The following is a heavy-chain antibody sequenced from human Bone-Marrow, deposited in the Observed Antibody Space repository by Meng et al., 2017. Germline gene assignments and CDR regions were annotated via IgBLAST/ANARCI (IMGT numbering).Heavy chain of an antibody. CDR2: LSFSGRDT. V-gene: IGHV3-23*01. D-gene: IGHD3-22*01. J-gene: IGHJ4*02. CDR3: AKDHSSGYQPYYFDA. CDR1: GFTFSSYG. Sequence: GGSLRLSCAASGFTFSSYGMHWVRQAPGQGLEWVSGLSFSGRDTYYADSVKGRFTISRDNSKNTLYLQMNSLRAEDAATYFCAKDHSSGYQPYYFDAWGQGGLVTVSS.